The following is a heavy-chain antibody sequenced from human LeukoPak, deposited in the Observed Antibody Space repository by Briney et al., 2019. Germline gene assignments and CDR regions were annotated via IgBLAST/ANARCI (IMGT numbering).Heavy chain of an antibody. V-gene: IGHV1-46*01. J-gene: IGHJ3*02. CDR2: IDPFGERA. CDR1: GYIYPIYY. D-gene: IGHD3-10*01. CDR3: TRSSAVARVRDADKFDI. Sequence: ASVQVSRKACGYIYPIYYFHWVRPARGRGRQWMGIIDPFGERARYPRKFRGRVTITRDAFTSTGYVELNSLRSEDTAMYYCTRSSAVARVRDADKFDIWGQGTTVTVSS.